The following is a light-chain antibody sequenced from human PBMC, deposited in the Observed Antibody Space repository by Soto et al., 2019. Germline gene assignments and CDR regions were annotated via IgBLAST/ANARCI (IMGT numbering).Light chain of an antibody. CDR2: AAS. J-gene: IGKJ1*01. V-gene: IGKV1-8*01. CDR1: QGISSY. Sequence: IRVTQSPSSFSASTGDRVTITCRASQGISSYLAWYQQKPGKAPKLLIYAASTLQSGVPSRFSGSGSGTDFTLTISCLQSEDFATYYCQQYYSYPQTFGQGTKGE. CDR3: QQYYSYPQT.